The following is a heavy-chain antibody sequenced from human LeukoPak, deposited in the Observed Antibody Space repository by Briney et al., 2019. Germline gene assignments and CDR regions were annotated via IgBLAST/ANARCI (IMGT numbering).Heavy chain of an antibody. D-gene: IGHD1-1*01. CDR2: IYISGGT. J-gene: IGHJ4*02. CDR3: ARDRGTWNDDGFDY. Sequence: SETLSLTCTVSGGSISSYYWSWIRQPAGKGLEWIGRIYISGGTNYNPSLKSRVIMSVDTSKNQFSLKLISVTAADTAVYYCARDRGTWNDDGFDYWGQGTLVTVSS. CDR1: GGSISSYY. V-gene: IGHV4-4*07.